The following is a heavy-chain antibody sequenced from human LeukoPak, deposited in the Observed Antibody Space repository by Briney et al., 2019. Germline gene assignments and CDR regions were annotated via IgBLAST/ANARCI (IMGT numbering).Heavy chain of an antibody. CDR3: ARDLTMVRGASNY. Sequence: SVKVSCKASGGTFSSYAISWVRQAPGQGLEWMGRIIPIFGTANYAQKFQGRVTITTDESTSTAYMELSSLRSEDTAVYYCARDLTMVRGASNYWGQGTLVTVSS. J-gene: IGHJ4*02. V-gene: IGHV1-69*05. CDR2: IIPIFGTA. D-gene: IGHD3-10*01. CDR1: GGTFSSYA.